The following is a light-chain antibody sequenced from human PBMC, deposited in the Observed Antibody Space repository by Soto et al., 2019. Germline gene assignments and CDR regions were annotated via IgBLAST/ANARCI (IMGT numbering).Light chain of an antibody. CDR3: QQRSNWPPNST. Sequence: EIVLTQSPATLSLSPGERATLSCRASQSVSSYLAWYQQKPGQAPRLLIYDASNRATCIPARFSGSGSGTDFTLTISSLEPEDFAVYYCQQRSNWPPNSTFGGGTKVEIK. CDR1: QSVSSY. V-gene: IGKV3-11*01. CDR2: DAS. J-gene: IGKJ4*01.